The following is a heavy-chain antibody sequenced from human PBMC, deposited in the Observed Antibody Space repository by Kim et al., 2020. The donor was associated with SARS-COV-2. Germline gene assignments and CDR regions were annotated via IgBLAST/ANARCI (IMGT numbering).Heavy chain of an antibody. CDR1: GFTFSSYA. J-gene: IGHJ4*02. CDR3: AKREEERYYYDSSGYSDFDY. D-gene: IGHD3-22*01. V-gene: IGHV3-23*01. CDR2: ISGSGGST. Sequence: GGSPRLSCAASGFTFSSYAMSWVRQAPGKGLEWVSAISGSGGSTYYADSVKGRFTISRDNSKNTLYLQMNSLRAEDTAVYYCAKREEERYYYDSSGYSDFDYWGQGTLVTVSS.